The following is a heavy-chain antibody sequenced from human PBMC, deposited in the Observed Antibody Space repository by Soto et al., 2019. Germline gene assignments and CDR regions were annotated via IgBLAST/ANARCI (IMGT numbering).Heavy chain of an antibody. CDR3: ASLAVVGFETSHYYYYGMDV. J-gene: IGHJ6*02. CDR2: ISAYNGNT. CDR1: GYTFTSYG. V-gene: IGHV1-18*01. Sequence: QVQLVQSGAEVKKPGASVKVSCKASGYTFTSYGISWVRQAPGQGLEWMGWISAYNGNTNYAQKLQGRVTMTTDTSTSTAYMELRSLRSDDTAVYYCASLAVVGFETSHYYYYGMDVWGQGTTVTVSS. D-gene: IGHD6-19*01.